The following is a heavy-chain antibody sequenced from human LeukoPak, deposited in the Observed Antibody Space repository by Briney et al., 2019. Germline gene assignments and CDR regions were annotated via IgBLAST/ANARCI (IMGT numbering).Heavy chain of an antibody. CDR1: GFSFSSYA. Sequence: PGGSLRLSCAASGFSFSSYAMSWVRQAPGKGLEWVGRIKSKADGGTTDYAAPVKDRFTISRDDSKNTLYLQMNSLKTEDTAVYYCTTEHTLGKVGAIDYWGQGTLVTVSS. V-gene: IGHV3-15*01. J-gene: IGHJ4*02. CDR2: IKSKADGGTT. D-gene: IGHD1-26*01. CDR3: TTEHTLGKVGAIDY.